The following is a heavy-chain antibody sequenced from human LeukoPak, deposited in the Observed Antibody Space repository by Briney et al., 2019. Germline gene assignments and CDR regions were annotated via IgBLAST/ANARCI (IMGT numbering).Heavy chain of an antibody. D-gene: IGHD3-3*01. CDR2: IYYSGST. V-gene: IGHV4-59*01. CDR1: GASISSYY. CDR3: ARRYYDFWSGYSTMGFDY. J-gene: IGHJ4*02. Sequence: SETLSLTCTVSGASISSYYWSWIRQPPGKGLEWIGYIYYSGSTNYNPSLKSRVTISVDTSKNQFSLKLSSVTAADTAVYYCARRYYDFWSGYSTMGFDYWGQGTLVTVSS.